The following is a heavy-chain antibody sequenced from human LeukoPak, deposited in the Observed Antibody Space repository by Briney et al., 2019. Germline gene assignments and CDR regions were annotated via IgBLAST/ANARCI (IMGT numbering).Heavy chain of an antibody. CDR2: ISSSSSTI. V-gene: IGHV3-48*01. CDR3: AKRSATMVRGANDY. Sequence: GGSLRLSCAASGFTFSSYSMNWVRQAPGKGLEWVSYISSSSSTIYYADSVKGRFTISRDNAKNSLYLQMNSLRAEDTAVYYCAKRSATMVRGANDYWGQGTLVTVSS. D-gene: IGHD3-10*01. CDR1: GFTFSSYS. J-gene: IGHJ4*02.